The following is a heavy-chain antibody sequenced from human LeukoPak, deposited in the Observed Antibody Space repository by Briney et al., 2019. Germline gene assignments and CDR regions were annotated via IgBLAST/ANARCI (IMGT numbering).Heavy chain of an antibody. J-gene: IGHJ4*02. CDR3: ARDARYYYDSSGYSYEYYFDN. D-gene: IGHD3-22*01. CDR2: INGRGDST. CDR1: EFTFSSYA. V-gene: IGHV3-23*01. Sequence: GGSLRLSCAASEFTFSSYAMGWVRQAPGKGLEWVSGINGRGDSTYYADSVKGRFTISRDNSRNRLYLQMNSPRAEDTAVYFCARDARYYYDSSGYSYEYYFDNWGQGTLVTVSS.